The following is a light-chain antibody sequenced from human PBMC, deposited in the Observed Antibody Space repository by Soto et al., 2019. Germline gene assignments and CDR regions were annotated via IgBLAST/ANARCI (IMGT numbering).Light chain of an antibody. J-gene: IGLJ3*02. CDR3: QSYDATNQV. CDR2: EDN. CDR1: SGSIASNY. V-gene: IGLV6-57*01. Sequence: NFMLTQPHSVSESPGKTVIISCTRSSGSIASNYVQWYPQRPGSSPTTVIYEDNQRPSGVPDRFSGSIDSSSNSASLTISGLETEAEADYYCQSYDATNQVFGGGTKLTVL.